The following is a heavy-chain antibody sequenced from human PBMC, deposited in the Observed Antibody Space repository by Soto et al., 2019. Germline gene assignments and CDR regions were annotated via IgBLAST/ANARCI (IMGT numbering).Heavy chain of an antibody. D-gene: IGHD2-15*01. Sequence: GGSLRLSCTASGFTFGDYAMSWFRQAPGKGLEWVGFIRSKAYGGTTEYAASVKGRFTISRDDSKSIAYLQMNSLKTEDTAVYYCTTHCSGGSCYDLRYDYWGQGTLVTVSS. CDR1: GFTFGDYA. CDR3: TTHCSGGSCYDLRYDY. J-gene: IGHJ4*02. V-gene: IGHV3-49*03. CDR2: IRSKAYGGTT.